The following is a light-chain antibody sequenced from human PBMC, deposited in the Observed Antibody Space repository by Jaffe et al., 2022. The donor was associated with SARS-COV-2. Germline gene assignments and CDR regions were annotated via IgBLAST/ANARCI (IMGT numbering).Light chain of an antibody. J-gene: IGLJ3*02. Sequence: QSALTQPASVSGSPGQSITISCTGTSSDVGGYNYVSWYQQHPGKAPKLMIYEVNNRPSGVSNRFSGSKSANTASLTISGLQAEDEADYYCYSYTGSSTRVFGGGTKLTVL. CDR3: YSYTGSSTRV. V-gene: IGLV2-14*01. CDR1: SSDVGGYNY. CDR2: EVN.